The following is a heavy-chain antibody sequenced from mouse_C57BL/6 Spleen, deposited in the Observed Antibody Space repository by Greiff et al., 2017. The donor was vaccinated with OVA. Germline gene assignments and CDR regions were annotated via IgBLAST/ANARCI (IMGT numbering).Heavy chain of an antibody. D-gene: IGHD1-1*01. Sequence: VQLQQSGAELVKPGASVKISCKASGYAFSSYWMNWVKQRPGKGLEWIGQIYPGDGDTNYNGKFKGKATLTADKSSSTAYMQLSSLTSEDSAVYFCAREGTTGSSDYWGQGTTLTVSS. CDR2: IYPGDGDT. J-gene: IGHJ2*01. V-gene: IGHV1-80*01. CDR3: AREGTTGSSDY. CDR1: GYAFSSYW.